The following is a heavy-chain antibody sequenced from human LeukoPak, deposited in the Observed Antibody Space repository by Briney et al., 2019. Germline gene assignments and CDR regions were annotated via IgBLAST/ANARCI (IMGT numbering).Heavy chain of an antibody. J-gene: IGHJ4*02. CDR2: IKQDGSEK. CDR3: ARGGRWLPDY. D-gene: IGHD5-24*01. CDR1: GSTFSHYW. V-gene: IGHV3-7*01. Sequence: GSLRLSCAASGSTFSHYWMSWVRQAPGKGLGWVATIKQDGSEKNYVDSVKGRFTVSRDNAKNSLHLQMNSLRAEDTAVYYCARGGRWLPDYWGQGTLVTVSS.